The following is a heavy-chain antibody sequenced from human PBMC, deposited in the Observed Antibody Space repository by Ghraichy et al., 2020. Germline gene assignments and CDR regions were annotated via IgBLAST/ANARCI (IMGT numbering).Heavy chain of an antibody. Sequence: GGSLRLSCAASGFTFSSYGMHWVRQAPGKGLEWVAVIWYDGSNKYYADSVKGRFTISRDNSKNTLYLQMNRLRAEDTAVYYCARNPVITMIVVSYGMDVWGQGTTVTVSS. D-gene: IGHD3-22*01. CDR1: GFTFSSYG. CDR3: ARNPVITMIVVSYGMDV. V-gene: IGHV3-33*01. CDR2: IWYDGSNK. J-gene: IGHJ6*02.